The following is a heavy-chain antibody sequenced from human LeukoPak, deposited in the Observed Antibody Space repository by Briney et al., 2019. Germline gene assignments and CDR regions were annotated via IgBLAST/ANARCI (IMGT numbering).Heavy chain of an antibody. J-gene: IGHJ5*02. CDR2: IYYSGST. Sequence: SETLSLTCTVSGGSISSYYWSWIRQPPGKGLEWIGYIYYSGSTNYNPSLKSRVTISVDTSKNQFSLKLSSETAADTAVYYCARVVSAVTTRYNWFDPWGQGTLVTVSS. D-gene: IGHD4-17*01. V-gene: IGHV4-59*01. CDR3: ARVVSAVTTRYNWFDP. CDR1: GGSISSYY.